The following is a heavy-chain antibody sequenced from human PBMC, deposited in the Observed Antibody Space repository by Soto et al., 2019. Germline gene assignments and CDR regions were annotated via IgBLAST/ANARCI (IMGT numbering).Heavy chain of an antibody. J-gene: IGHJ3*02. Sequence: EVQLVESGGGLVQPGGSLRLSCAASGFTFNSHWMHWVRQAPGKGLVWVSRISSDGSSITYADSVKGRFTISRDNAKNTLYLQMNSLRAEDTAVYYCARDRIGSTIGRCDIWGQGTMVTVSS. CDR3: ARDRIGSTIGRCDI. V-gene: IGHV3-74*03. CDR1: GFTFNSHW. CDR2: ISSDGSSI. D-gene: IGHD2-2*01.